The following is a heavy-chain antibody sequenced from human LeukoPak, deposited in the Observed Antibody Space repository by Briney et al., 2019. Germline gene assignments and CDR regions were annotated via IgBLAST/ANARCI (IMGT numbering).Heavy chain of an antibody. V-gene: IGHV4-59*01. J-gene: IGHJ2*01. Sequence: PSETLSLTCTVSGGSISSYYWSWIRQPPGKGLEWIAYISDIGSINYNPSLKSRVTISVDTSKNQFSLKLSSVTAADTAVYYCAREGHYYDSSGFFDLWGRGTLVTVSS. CDR1: GGSISSYY. CDR2: ISDIGSI. CDR3: AREGHYYDSSGFFDL. D-gene: IGHD3-22*01.